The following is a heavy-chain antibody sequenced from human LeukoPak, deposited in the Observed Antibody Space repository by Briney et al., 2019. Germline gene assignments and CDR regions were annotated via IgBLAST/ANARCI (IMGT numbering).Heavy chain of an antibody. CDR1: GYTFTSYG. CDR3: ARRGLLWGSHYYYGMDV. J-gene: IGHJ6*02. D-gene: IGHD3-10*01. CDR2: ISAYNGNT. Sequence: GASVKVSCKASGYTFTSYGISWVRQAPGQGLEWMGWISAYNGNTNYAQKLQGRVTMTTDTSTSTAYMELRSLRSEDTAVYYCARRGLLWGSHYYYGMDVWGQGTTVTVSS. V-gene: IGHV1-18*01.